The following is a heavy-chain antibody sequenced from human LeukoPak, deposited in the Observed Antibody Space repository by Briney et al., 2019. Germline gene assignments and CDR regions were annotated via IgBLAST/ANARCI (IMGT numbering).Heavy chain of an antibody. CDR3: ARADSSSSWGAFDI. J-gene: IGHJ3*02. V-gene: IGHV4-59*12. CDR1: GGSISNYY. D-gene: IGHD6-6*01. CDR2: IYYSGST. Sequence: PSETLSLTCTVSGGSISNYYWSWIRQPPGKELEWIGYIYYSGSTNYNPSLKSRVTISVDTSKNQFSLKLSSVTAADTAVYYCARADSSSSWGAFDIWGQGTMVTVSS.